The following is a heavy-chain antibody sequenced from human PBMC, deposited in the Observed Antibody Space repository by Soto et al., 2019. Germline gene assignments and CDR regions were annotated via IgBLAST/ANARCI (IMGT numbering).Heavy chain of an antibody. V-gene: IGHV4-31*03. CDR3: ARVGGINWFDP. J-gene: IGHJ5*02. CDR1: GGSISSGGYY. Sequence: QVQLQESGPGLVKPSQTLSLTCTVSGGSISSGGYYWSWIRQHPGKGLEWIGYIYYSGSTYYSPSLKRRVTISVDRSKNQCYLKLSSVTAADTAVYYCARVGGINWFDPWGQGTLVTVSS. CDR2: IYYSGST. D-gene: IGHD1-20*01.